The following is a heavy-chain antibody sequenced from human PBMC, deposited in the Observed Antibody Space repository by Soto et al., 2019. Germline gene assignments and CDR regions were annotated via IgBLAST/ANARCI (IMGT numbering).Heavy chain of an antibody. CDR1: GYTFTSYD. Sequence: QVQLVQSGAEAKKPGASVTVSCQASGYTFTSYDINWVRLATGQGLEWMGFMTPSSGNTGYAQKFQGRVTLTRSTSIRIAYLELSSLRSDDTAVYYCTRGDFWGQGTLVTVSS. CDR3: TRGDF. CDR2: MTPSSGNT. J-gene: IGHJ4*02. V-gene: IGHV1-8*01.